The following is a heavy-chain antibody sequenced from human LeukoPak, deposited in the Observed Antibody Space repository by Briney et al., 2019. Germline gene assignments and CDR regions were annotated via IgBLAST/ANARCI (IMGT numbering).Heavy chain of an antibody. D-gene: IGHD1-26*01. J-gene: IGHJ6*02. CDR2: ISGSGGST. Sequence: GGSLRLSCAASGFTFSSYAMSWVRQAPGKGLEWVSAISGSGGSTYYADSVKGRFTISRDNSKNTLYLQMNSLRAEDTAVYYCARDMGIVGATLPPFYYYYGMDVWGQGTTVTVSS. CDR3: ARDMGIVGATLPPFYYYYGMDV. V-gene: IGHV3-23*01. CDR1: GFTFSSYA.